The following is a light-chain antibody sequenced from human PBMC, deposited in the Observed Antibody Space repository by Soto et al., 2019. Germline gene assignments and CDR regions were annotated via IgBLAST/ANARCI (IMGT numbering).Light chain of an antibody. Sequence: QSALTQPRSVSGSPGQSVTISCTGTSSDVGRYDYVSWYQQHPGKAPKLIIYDVSERPSGVPDRFSGSKFGNTASLTISGLQAEDEADYYCSSYTSTTSYVFGSGTKLTVL. CDR3: SSYTSTTSYV. J-gene: IGLJ1*01. CDR1: SSDVGRYDY. V-gene: IGLV2-11*01. CDR2: DVS.